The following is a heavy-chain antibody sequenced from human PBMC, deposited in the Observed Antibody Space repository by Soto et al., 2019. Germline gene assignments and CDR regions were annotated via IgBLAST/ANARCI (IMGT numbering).Heavy chain of an antibody. V-gene: IGHV3-30*04. CDR1: GFIFSNYT. J-gene: IGHJ6*02. D-gene: IGHD3-22*01. Sequence: QVQLVESGGGVVQPGKSLRLSCAASGFIFSNYTMHWVRQAPGKGLEWVAVMSYDGRNKYYADSVKGRFTISRDNSKNTLYLQMSSLRAEDTAVYYCARDPDKIITYYYFYYGMDVWGQGTTVTVSS. CDR3: ARDPDKIITYYYFYYGMDV. CDR2: MSYDGRNK.